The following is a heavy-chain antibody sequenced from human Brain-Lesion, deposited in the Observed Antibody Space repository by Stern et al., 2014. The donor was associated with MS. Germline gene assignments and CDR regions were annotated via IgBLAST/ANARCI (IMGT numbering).Heavy chain of an antibody. CDR2: ISASGGST. D-gene: IGHD3-16*02. CDR3: AKGVWGSYLNAFDM. J-gene: IGHJ3*02. Sequence: EVQLLESGGGFVQPGGSLRLSCAASGFRFSSYAMSWVRQTPGKGLEWVSGISASGGSTYYADSVKGRFTISRDKSKNTLFLQMNSLRAEDTAVYYCAKGVWGSYLNAFDMWGQGTMVTVSS. V-gene: IGHV3-23*01. CDR1: GFRFSSYA.